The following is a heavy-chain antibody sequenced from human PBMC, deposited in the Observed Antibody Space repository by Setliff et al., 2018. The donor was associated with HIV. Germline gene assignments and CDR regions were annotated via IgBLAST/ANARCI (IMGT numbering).Heavy chain of an antibody. CDR1: GLIFSSYE. V-gene: IGHV3-48*03. CDR3: VRGSGYYYFDN. D-gene: IGHD3-22*01. J-gene: IGHJ4*02. Sequence: PGGSLRLSCAASGLIFSSYEMNWVRQAPGKGLEWISFIGGHGSIIHYADSVKGRFTISRDNAKNSVYLQMNSLSADDTAVYYCVRGSGYYYFDNWGQGALVTVSS. CDR2: IGGHGSII.